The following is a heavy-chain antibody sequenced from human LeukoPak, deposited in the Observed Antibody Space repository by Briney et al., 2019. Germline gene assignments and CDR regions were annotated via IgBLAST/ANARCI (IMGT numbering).Heavy chain of an antibody. V-gene: IGHV3-9*03. Sequence: GGSLRLSCAASGFTFSNYWMHWVRQAPGKGLEWVSGISWNSGSIGYADSVKGRFTNSRDNAKNSLYLQMNSLIAEDMALYYCAKDISYDILTGYTSFDYWGQGTLVTVSS. D-gene: IGHD3-9*01. J-gene: IGHJ4*02. CDR1: GFTFSNYW. CDR2: ISWNSGSI. CDR3: AKDISYDILTGYTSFDY.